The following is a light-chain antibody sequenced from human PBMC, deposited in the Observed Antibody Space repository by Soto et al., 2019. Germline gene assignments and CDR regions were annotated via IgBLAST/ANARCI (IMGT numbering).Light chain of an antibody. CDR3: QSYDSSLLYV. J-gene: IGLJ1*01. CDR2: GNS. Sequence: QSVLTQPPSVSGAPGQRVTISCTGSSSNIGAGYDVHWYQQLPGTAPKLLIYGNSNRPSGVPDRFSGSKSGTSASLAITGLQAEDEADYYCQSYDSSLLYVFGTGTKLTVL. V-gene: IGLV1-40*01. CDR1: SSNIGAGYD.